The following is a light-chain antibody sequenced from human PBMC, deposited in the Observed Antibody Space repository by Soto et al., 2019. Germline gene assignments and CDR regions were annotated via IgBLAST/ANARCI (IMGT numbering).Light chain of an antibody. V-gene: IGLV2-14*03. Sequence: QSALTQPASVSGSPGQSITISCTGTSSDVGGYNYVSWYQQHPGKAPKLIISDVSNRPSGVSNRSSGSKSGNTASLTISGRQAEDEAAYYCCSYAGSSTYVFGTGTKVTVL. J-gene: IGLJ1*01. CDR3: CSYAGSSTYV. CDR1: SSDVGGYNY. CDR2: DVS.